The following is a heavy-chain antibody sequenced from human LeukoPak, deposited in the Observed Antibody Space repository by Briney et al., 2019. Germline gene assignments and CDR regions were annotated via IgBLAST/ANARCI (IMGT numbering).Heavy chain of an antibody. J-gene: IGHJ4*02. CDR2: ITDSVSGGST. D-gene: IGHD2/OR15-2a*01. CDR3: AREGPRGNSQFDY. V-gene: IGHV3-23*01. Sequence: GGSLRLSCAASGFTFSSYAMTWVRQAPGKGLEWVSTITDSVSGGSTYYADSVKGRFTISRDNSKNTLYLEMNSLRAEDTAIYYCAREGPRGNSQFDYWGQGTLVTVSS. CDR1: GFTFSSYA.